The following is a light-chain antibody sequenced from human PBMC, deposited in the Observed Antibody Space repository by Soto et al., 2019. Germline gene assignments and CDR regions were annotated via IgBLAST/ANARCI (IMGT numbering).Light chain of an antibody. Sequence: DIQMTQSPSTLSASVGDRVTITCRASQSITIWLAWYQQKPGKAPKLLIFDASSLESGVPSRFSGSGSGTEFTLTISSLQTDDFATYYCQQYNRYSWTFGQGTKVDIK. CDR1: QSITIW. J-gene: IGKJ1*01. CDR2: DAS. V-gene: IGKV1-5*01. CDR3: QQYNRYSWT.